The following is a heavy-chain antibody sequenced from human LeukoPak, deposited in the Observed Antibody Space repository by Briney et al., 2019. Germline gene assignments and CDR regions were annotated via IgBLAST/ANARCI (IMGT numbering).Heavy chain of an antibody. D-gene: IGHD2-15*01. CDR1: GFTFSSYS. J-gene: IGHJ4*02. CDR3: ARDPASGGFDS. Sequence: PGGSLRLSCAASGFTFSSYSMNWVRQAPGKGLEWVSYISSGSDTIYYADSVKGRFPLSRANATRSLHLQLNSLRDEGTAVYYCARDPASGGFDSWGQGILVTVSS. CDR2: ISSGSDTI. V-gene: IGHV3-48*02.